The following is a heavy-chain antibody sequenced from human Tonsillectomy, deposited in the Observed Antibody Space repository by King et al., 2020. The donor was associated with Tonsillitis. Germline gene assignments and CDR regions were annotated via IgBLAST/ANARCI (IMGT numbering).Heavy chain of an antibody. D-gene: IGHD3-22*01. CDR1: GYSISSGYY. V-gene: IGHV4-38-2*02. CDR2: IYHSGST. CDR3: ARDARYYDSRGYTYFFDY. Sequence: QLQESGPGLVKPSETLSLTCAVSGYSISSGYYWGWIRQPPGKGLEWIGSIYHSGSTYYNPSLKSRFTLSVDTSKNQFFLKLSSVTAADTAVYYCARDARYYDSRGYTYFFDYWGQGTLVTVSS. J-gene: IGHJ4*02.